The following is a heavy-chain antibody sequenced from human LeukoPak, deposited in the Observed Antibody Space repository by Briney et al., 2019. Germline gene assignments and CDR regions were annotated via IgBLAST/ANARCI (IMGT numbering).Heavy chain of an antibody. Sequence: GGSLRLSCTASGFTIGDYGMTWVRQAPEKGQEWVGFIRSKATGGTTDYAASVKGRFTISTDESKSIAYLQMNSLKIEDTAIYYCTRTMTGRGDFDYWGQGTLVTVSS. CDR3: TRTMTGRGDFDY. J-gene: IGHJ4*02. V-gene: IGHV3-49*04. CDR2: IRSKATGGTT. CDR1: GFTIGDYG. D-gene: IGHD3-9*01.